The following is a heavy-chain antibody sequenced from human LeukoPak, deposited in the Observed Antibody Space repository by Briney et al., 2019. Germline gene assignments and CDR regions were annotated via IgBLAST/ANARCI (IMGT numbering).Heavy chain of an antibody. CDR3: ERAEFAVPVPYFDY. CDR1: GDSVSSNSAA. CDR2: TYSRSKWYN. J-gene: IGHJ4*02. D-gene: IGHD6-19*01. V-gene: IGHV6-1*01. Sequence: SQTLSLTCAISGDSVSSNSAAWNWIRQSPSRGLEWLGRTYSRSKWYNDYAVSVKSRITINPDTSKNQFSLQLNSVTPEDTAVYYGERAEFAVPVPYFDYWGQGPLVT.